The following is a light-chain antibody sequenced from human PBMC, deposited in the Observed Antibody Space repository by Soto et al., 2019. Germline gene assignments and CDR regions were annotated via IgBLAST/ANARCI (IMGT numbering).Light chain of an antibody. CDR3: HQSYIIPLT. V-gene: IGKV1-39*01. Sequence: DIQMTQSPPSLSASVGDSVTITCRASQTISSFLNWYQQKPGKAPRVLISAASTLQSGVPSRFSGSGAGTDFTLTISSLQPEDFATYYCHQSYIIPLTFGGGTLVDIK. CDR2: AAS. J-gene: IGKJ4*01. CDR1: QTISSF.